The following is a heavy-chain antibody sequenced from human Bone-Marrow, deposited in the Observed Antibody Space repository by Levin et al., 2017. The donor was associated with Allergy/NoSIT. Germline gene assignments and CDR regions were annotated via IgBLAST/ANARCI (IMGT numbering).Heavy chain of an antibody. J-gene: IGHJ6*02. CDR3: ATIEYSSSDRSFYGLDV. CDR1: GFSFKRYA. Sequence: GGSLRLSCAASGFSFKRYAMSWVRQTPGKGLEWVSTITDSGDRAFYADSVKGRFTISRDNSRDTLNLQMTSLRADDTALYYCATIEYSSSDRSFYGLDVWGQGTTVTVS. V-gene: IGHV3-23*01. CDR2: ITDSGDRA. D-gene: IGHD6-6*01.